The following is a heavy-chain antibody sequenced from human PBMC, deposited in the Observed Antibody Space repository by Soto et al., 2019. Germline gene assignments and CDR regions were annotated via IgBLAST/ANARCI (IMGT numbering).Heavy chain of an antibody. CDR2: IYHSGST. J-gene: IGHJ4*02. V-gene: IGHV4-30-2*01. Sequence: SETLSLTCAVSGGSISSGGYSWSWIRQPPGKGLEWTGYIYHSGSTYYNPSLKSRVTISVDRSKNQFSLKLSSVTAADTAVYYCARGVPTIFGVVITSFDYWGQGTLVTVSS. CDR1: GGSISSGGYS. D-gene: IGHD3-3*01. CDR3: ARGVPTIFGVVITSFDY.